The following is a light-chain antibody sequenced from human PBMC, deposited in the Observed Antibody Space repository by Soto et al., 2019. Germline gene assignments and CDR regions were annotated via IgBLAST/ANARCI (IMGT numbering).Light chain of an antibody. CDR3: QQYNNWPRAT. Sequence: IVMTQSPATLSVSPGERATLSCRASQSINSNLAWYQQKPGQAPRLLMFRASIRATGFPARFSGSGSGTEFNITISSLQSEDSAIYYWQQYNNWPRATVGGGTKVDIK. V-gene: IGKV3-15*01. CDR2: RAS. CDR1: QSINSN. J-gene: IGKJ4*01.